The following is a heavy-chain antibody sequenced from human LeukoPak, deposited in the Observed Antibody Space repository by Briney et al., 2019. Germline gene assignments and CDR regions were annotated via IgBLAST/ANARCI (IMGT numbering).Heavy chain of an antibody. CDR3: ARYYDYVWGKSFYFDY. J-gene: IGHJ4*02. V-gene: IGHV4-4*02. CDR2: IYYTGTA. Sequence: PSGTLSLTCAVSGGSISSTNWWSWVRQSPGKGLEWIGEIYYTGTANYNASLKSRVSMSVDKSKNQFSLKLSSVTAADTAVYYCARYYDYVWGKSFYFDYWGQGTLVTVSS. CDR1: GGSISSTNW. D-gene: IGHD3-16*01.